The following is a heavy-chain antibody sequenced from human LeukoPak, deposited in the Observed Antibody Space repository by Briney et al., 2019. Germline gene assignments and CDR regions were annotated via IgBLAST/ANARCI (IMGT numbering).Heavy chain of an antibody. V-gene: IGHV3-30*02. CDR1: GFTFSSYG. CDR2: IRYDGSNK. D-gene: IGHD1-26*01. CDR3: AKILAERGIVGANRPLEYYYYYMAV. J-gene: IGHJ6*03. Sequence: GGSLRLSCAASGFTFSSYGMHWVRQAPGKGLEWVAFIRYDGSNKYYADSVKGRFTISRDNSKNTLYLQMNSLRAEDTALYYCAKILAERGIVGANRPLEYYYYYMAVWGKGTTVTISS.